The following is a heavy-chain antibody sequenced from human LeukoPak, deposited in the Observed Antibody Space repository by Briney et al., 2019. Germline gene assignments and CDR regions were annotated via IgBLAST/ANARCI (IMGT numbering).Heavy chain of an antibody. D-gene: IGHD7-27*01. V-gene: IGHV3-74*01. CDR1: GFTFRRDW. CDR3: SRGTRTGENWFDP. CDR2: VDSDGSST. J-gene: IGHJ5*02. Sequence: PGGSLRLSCAASGFTFRRDWMHWVRQAPGKGLVWLSRVDSDGSSTAYADSVKGRFTISRENAKNSLYLQMHSLTAGDTAVYYCSRGTRTGENWFDPWGQGTLVTVSS.